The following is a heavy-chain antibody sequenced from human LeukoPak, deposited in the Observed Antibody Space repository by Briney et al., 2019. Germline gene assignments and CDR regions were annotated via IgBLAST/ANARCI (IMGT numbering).Heavy chain of an antibody. J-gene: IGHJ4*02. V-gene: IGHV3-30*18. CDR2: ISYDGSNE. D-gene: IGHD5-24*01. CDR1: GFTLGSYG. Sequence: GRSLRLSCAASGFTLGSYGMHWVRQAPGKGLEWLASISYDGSNEYYGDSVKGRFSVSRDNSKNTLYLHMNSLRAEDTAVYYCAKEREMATRYYFDYWGQGILVTVSS. CDR3: AKEREMATRYYFDY.